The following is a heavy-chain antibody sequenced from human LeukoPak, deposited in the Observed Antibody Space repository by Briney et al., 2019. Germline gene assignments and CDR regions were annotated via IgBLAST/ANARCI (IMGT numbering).Heavy chain of an antibody. V-gene: IGHV3-15*01. CDR1: GFTFSNAW. D-gene: IGHD2/OR15-2a*01. CDR2: IKSKTDGGTK. CDR3: TTLRREYSDY. J-gene: IGHJ4*02. Sequence: PAGSLRLSCAASGFTFSNAWMSWVRQAPGKGLEWVGRIKSKTDGGTKDYAAPVKGRFTISRDDSKNTLYLQMDSLKTEDTAVYYCTTLRREYSDYWGQGTLVTASS.